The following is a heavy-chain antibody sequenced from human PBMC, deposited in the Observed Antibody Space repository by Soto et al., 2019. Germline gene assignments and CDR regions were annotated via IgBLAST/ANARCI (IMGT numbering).Heavy chain of an antibody. CDR3: AAVVFLWFTDLLEGPSDY. Sequence: ASVKVSCKASGFTFTSSAVQWVRQARGQRLEWIGWIVVGSGNTNYAQKFQESVTITRDMSTSTAYMELSSLRSEDTAVYYCAAVVFLWFTDLLEGPSDYWGQGTLVTFS. CDR1: GFTFTSSA. CDR2: IVVGSGNT. D-gene: IGHD3-10*01. V-gene: IGHV1-58*01. J-gene: IGHJ4*02.